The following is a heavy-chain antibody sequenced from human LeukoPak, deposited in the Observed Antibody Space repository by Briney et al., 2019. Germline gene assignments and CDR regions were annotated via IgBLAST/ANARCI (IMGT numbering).Heavy chain of an antibody. J-gene: IGHJ3*02. CDR3: ARGRDMVRGVKRQNHDAFDI. D-gene: IGHD3-10*01. CDR2: INPSGGST. V-gene: IGHV1-46*01. CDR1: GYTFTSYY. Sequence: GASVKVSCKASGYTFTSYYMHWVRQAPGQGLEWMGIINPSGGSTSYAQKFQGRVTMTRDTSTSTVYMELSSLRSEDTAVYYCARGRDMVRGVKRQNHDAFDIWGQGTMVTVPS.